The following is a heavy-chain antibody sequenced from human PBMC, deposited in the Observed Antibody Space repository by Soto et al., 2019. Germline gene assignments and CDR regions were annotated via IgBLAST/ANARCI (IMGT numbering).Heavy chain of an antibody. J-gene: IGHJ5*02. D-gene: IGHD2-2*01. Sequence: EVQLVESGGGLVQPGGSLRLSCAASGFTFSSYEMNWVRQAPGTGLEWFSYISSSGSTIYYADSVKGRFTISRDNAKNSLYLQMNSLRAEDTAVYYCARDLVVVPAAIPNWFDPWGQGTLVTVSS. CDR3: ARDLVVVPAAIPNWFDP. CDR1: GFTFSSYE. V-gene: IGHV3-48*03. CDR2: ISSSGSTI.